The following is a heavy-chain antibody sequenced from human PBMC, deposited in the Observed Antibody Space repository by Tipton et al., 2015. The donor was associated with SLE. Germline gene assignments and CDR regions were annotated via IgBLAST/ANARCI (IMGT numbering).Heavy chain of an antibody. D-gene: IGHD3-3*01. CDR2: IDPIRGDT. CDR3: ARDSGGDYDYYFES. V-gene: IGHV1-2*02. Sequence: QSGAEVRKPGASVKVSCTASGYTFIDNYMHWVRQAPGQGLEWMGWIDPIRGDTSYAQKFQGRVNLTLDTSTSTAYMDLTSLKADDTAVYYCARDSGGDYDYYFESWGQGTLVTVSS. CDR1: GYTFIDNY. J-gene: IGHJ4*02.